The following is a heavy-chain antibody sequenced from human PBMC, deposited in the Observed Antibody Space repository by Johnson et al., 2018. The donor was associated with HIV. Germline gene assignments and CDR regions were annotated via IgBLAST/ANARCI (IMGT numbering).Heavy chain of an antibody. D-gene: IGHD3-22*01. V-gene: IGHV3-15*01. CDR1: RFTFKTYT. J-gene: IGHJ3*01. Sequence: VQLVESGGGVVQPGRSLRLSCAASRFTFKTYTMHWVRQAPGKGLEWVGRIKSKTDGGTTDYAAPVKGRFTISRDDSKNTLYLQMNSLRAEDTAVYYCVRDGNYYDRSGYRVDAFDVWGQGTMVTVSS. CDR2: IKSKTDGGTT. CDR3: VRDGNYYDRSGYRVDAFDV.